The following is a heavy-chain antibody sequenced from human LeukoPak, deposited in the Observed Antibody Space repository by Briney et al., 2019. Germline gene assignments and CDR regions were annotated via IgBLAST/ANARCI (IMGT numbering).Heavy chain of an antibody. CDR2: ISGSGGST. Sequence: PGGSLRLSCAASGFTFSSYAMSWVRQAPGKGLEWVSAISGSGGSTYYADSVKGRFTISRDNSKNTLYLQMNSLRAEDTAVYYCAKFLDYYDSSGYFPYTYYFDYWGQGTLVTVSS. V-gene: IGHV3-23*01. J-gene: IGHJ4*02. D-gene: IGHD3-22*01. CDR1: GFTFSSYA. CDR3: AKFLDYYDSSGYFPYTYYFDY.